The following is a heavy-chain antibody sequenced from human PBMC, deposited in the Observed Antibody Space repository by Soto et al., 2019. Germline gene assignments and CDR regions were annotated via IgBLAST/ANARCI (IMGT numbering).Heavy chain of an antibody. V-gene: IGHV3-30*18. Sequence: QVQLVESGGDVVQPGRSLRLSCVASGVTFSSYGIHWVRQAPGKGLEWVAAVSYDGSNKHYADSVKGRFTISRDNSENMVYLQMNSLRAEDTAVYYCAKDTYYHDSSGYYVFDYWGQGTLVTVSS. CDR3: AKDTYYHDSSGYYVFDY. J-gene: IGHJ4*02. CDR1: GVTFSSYG. CDR2: VSYDGSNK. D-gene: IGHD3-22*01.